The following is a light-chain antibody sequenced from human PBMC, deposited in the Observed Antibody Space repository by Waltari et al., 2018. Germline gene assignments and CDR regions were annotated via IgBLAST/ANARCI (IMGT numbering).Light chain of an antibody. CDR1: QSVGNY. CDR2: GAS. Sequence: VILTQSPATLSLSPGESDTLSCRASQSVGNYLAWYQQKPGQAPRLLIYGASSRATGIPDRFSGSGSGTYFTLTISSLGPEDFAVYYCQNYSNSPLTFGGGTKVEIK. V-gene: IGKV3-20*01. J-gene: IGKJ4*01. CDR3: QNYSNSPLT.